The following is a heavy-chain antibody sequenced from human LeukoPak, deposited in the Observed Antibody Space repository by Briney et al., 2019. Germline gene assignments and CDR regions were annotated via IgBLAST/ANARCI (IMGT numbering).Heavy chain of an antibody. CDR2: ISSSSSTI. V-gene: IGHV3-48*04. J-gene: IGHJ4*02. Sequence: PGGSLRLSCAASGSTFSSYSMNWVRQAPGKGLEWVSYISSSSSTIYYADSVKGRFTISRDNAKNSLYLQTNSLRAEDTAVYYCARDGYYYDSSGYLFDYWGQGTLVTVSS. D-gene: IGHD3-22*01. CDR1: GSTFSSYS. CDR3: ARDGYYYDSSGYLFDY.